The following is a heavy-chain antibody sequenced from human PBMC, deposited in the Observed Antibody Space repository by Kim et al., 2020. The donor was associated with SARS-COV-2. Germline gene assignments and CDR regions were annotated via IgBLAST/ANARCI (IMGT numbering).Heavy chain of an antibody. D-gene: IGHD6-6*01. V-gene: IGHV3-21*01. CDR3: ARDSDSSSSGDAFDS. Sequence: SVKGRFTNSRDNDKNSQYLQMNSLRAEDTAVYYCARDSDSSSSGDAFDSWGQGTMVTVSS. J-gene: IGHJ3*02.